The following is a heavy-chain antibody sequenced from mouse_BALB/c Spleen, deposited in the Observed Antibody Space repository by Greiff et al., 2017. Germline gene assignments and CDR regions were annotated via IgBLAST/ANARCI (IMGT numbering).Heavy chain of an antibody. CDR1: GFSLTSYG. D-gene: IGHD1-1*01. V-gene: IGHV2-9*02. CDR2: IWAGGST. CDR3: AREGRRGVDAMDY. Sequence: QVQLKESGPGLVAPSQSLSITCTVSGFSLTSYGVHWVRQPPGKGLEWLGVIWAGGSTNYNSALMSRLSISKDNSKSQVFLKMNSLQTDDTAMYYCAREGRRGVDAMDYWGQGTSVTVSS. J-gene: IGHJ4*01.